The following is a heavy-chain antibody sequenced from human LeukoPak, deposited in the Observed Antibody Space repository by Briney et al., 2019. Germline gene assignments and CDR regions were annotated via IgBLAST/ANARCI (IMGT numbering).Heavy chain of an antibody. D-gene: IGHD2-21*02. Sequence: ASVNVSCKASGYTFTTYYIHWVRQAPGQGPEWMGLIKPSDGTTIYAHNFQGRVTMTRDTSTSTVYMELSSLRSEDTAVYYCGRGDSNYYYGMDVWGQGTTVTVS. J-gene: IGHJ6*02. CDR3: GRGDSNYYYGMDV. V-gene: IGHV1-46*01. CDR1: GYTFTTYY. CDR2: IKPSDGTT.